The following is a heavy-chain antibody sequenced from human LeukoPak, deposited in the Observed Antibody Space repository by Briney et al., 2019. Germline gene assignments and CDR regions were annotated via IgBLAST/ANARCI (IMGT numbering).Heavy chain of an antibody. CDR3: AKGKSPSIAAAGTYLFDY. V-gene: IGHV3-23*01. Sequence: GGSLRLSCAASGFTFSSYAMSWVRQGPGKGLEWVSTISGSAGSTYYADSVKGRFTISRDNSKNTLYLQMTSLRAEDTAVYYCAKGKSPSIAAAGTYLFDYWGQGTLVTASS. CDR1: GFTFSSYA. CDR2: ISGSAGST. J-gene: IGHJ4*02. D-gene: IGHD6-13*01.